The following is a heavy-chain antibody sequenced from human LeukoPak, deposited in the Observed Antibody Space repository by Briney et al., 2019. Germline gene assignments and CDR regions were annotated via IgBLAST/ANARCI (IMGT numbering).Heavy chain of an antibody. V-gene: IGHV6-1*01. D-gene: IGHD6-13*01. Sequence: SQTLSLTCAISGDSVSSNSATWNWIRQSPSRGLEWLGRTYYRSKWYNDYAESVKSRITINPDTSNNQFSLQLISVTPEDTAVYYCARDSVSWYYFDFWGQGTLVTVSS. J-gene: IGHJ4*02. CDR3: ARDSVSWYYFDF. CDR1: GDSVSSNSAT. CDR2: TYYRSKWYN.